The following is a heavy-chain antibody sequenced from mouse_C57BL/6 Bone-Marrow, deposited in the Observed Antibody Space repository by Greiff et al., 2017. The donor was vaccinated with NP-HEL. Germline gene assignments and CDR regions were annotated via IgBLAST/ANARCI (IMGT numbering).Heavy chain of an antibody. Sequence: QVQLKQSGPGLVQPSQSLSISCTVSGFSFTSYGVHWVRQSPGKGLEWLGVIWSGGSTDYNAAFISRLSISKDNSKSQVFFKMNSLQADDTAIYYCASEGDYYGSGYVSWFAYWGQGTLVTVSA. D-gene: IGHD1-1*01. CDR2: IWSGGST. J-gene: IGHJ3*01. CDR1: GFSFTSYG. CDR3: ASEGDYYGSGYVSWFAY. V-gene: IGHV2-2*01.